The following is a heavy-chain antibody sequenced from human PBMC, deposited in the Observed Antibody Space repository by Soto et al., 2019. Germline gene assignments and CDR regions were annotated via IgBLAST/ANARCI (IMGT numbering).Heavy chain of an antibody. CDR2: IFSNDEK. Sequence: QVTLKESGPVLVKPTETLTLTCTVSGFSLSNARMGVSWIRQPPGKALEWLAHIFSNDEKSYSTSLKSRLTISKDTSKSQVVLTMTNMDPVDTATYYCARIVLYGDYDGGWSYNWFDPWGQGTLVTVSS. V-gene: IGHV2-26*01. D-gene: IGHD4-17*01. CDR3: ARIVLYGDYDGGWSYNWFDP. J-gene: IGHJ5*02. CDR1: GFSLSNARMG.